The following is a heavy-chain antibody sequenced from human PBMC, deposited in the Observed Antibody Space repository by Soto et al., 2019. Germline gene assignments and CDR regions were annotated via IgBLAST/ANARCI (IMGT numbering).Heavy chain of an antibody. CDR3: ARGRSRPVISHYYYMDV. D-gene: IGHD3-9*01. J-gene: IGHJ6*03. CDR1: GGSMSSYF. CDR2: IYYTGST. V-gene: IGHV4-59*01. Sequence: QVQLQESGPGLVKPSETLSLTCTVSGGSMSSYFWAWIRQPPGKGLEWIGYIYYTGSTNYKPSLRSRVSISVDTSNNQFSLKVTSVTAADTAMYYCARGRSRPVISHYYYMDVWGKGTTVAVSS.